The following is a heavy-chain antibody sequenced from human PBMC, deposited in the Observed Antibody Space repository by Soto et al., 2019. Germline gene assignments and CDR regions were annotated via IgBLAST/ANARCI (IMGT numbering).Heavy chain of an antibody. D-gene: IGHD3-10*01. Sequence: GESLKISCKASGYNFISYWIAWVRQMPGKGLEWMGIIYPGDSDATYSPSFEGQVTFSVDKSITTAYLQWISLKASDTAMYYCARQAYFGSGTYYSDYWGQGTQVTVSS. CDR2: IYPGDSDA. CDR3: ARQAYFGSGTYYSDY. V-gene: IGHV5-51*01. CDR1: GYNFISYW. J-gene: IGHJ4*02.